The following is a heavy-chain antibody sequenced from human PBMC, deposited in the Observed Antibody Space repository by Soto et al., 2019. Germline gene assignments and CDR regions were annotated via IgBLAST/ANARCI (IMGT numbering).Heavy chain of an antibody. CDR3: ARGVIH. J-gene: IGHJ4*02. V-gene: IGHV4-31*03. CDR2: IYYSGST. D-gene: IGHD3-10*01. Sequence: QVQLQESGPGLVKPSQTLSLTCTVSGGSISIGGYYWSWIRQHPGKGLEWIGYIYYSGSTFDNPSLQSRVTISVDTSNNHFALRLNSVTAADTAVYYCARGVIHWSQGTLVTVSS. CDR1: GGSISIGGYY.